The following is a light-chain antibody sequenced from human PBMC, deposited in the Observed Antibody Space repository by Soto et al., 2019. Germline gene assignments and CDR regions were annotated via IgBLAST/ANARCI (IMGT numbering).Light chain of an antibody. J-gene: IGLJ2*01. Sequence: QSVLTQPPSVSGAPGERVTISCTGTSSNIGAGYDVQWYQQLPGTAPKLLIYISTDRPSGVPDRFSGSKSGTSASLAITGLQSEDEADYYCQSYDSSLRVVFGGGTKVTVL. CDR1: SSNIGAGYD. V-gene: IGLV1-40*01. CDR3: QSYDSSLRVV. CDR2: IST.